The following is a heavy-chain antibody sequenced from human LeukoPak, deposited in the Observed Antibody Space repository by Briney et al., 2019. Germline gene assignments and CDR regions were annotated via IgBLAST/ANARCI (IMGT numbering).Heavy chain of an antibody. J-gene: IGHJ6*02. Sequence: SETLSLTCTVSGGSISSYYWSWIRQPPGKGLEWIGYIYYSGSTNYNPSLKSRVTISVDTSKSQFSLKLSSVTAADTAVYYCASFDFQAGGYYYGMDVWGQGTTVTVSS. D-gene: IGHD3-3*01. V-gene: IGHV4-59*01. CDR2: IYYSGST. CDR1: GGSISSYY. CDR3: ASFDFQAGGYYYGMDV.